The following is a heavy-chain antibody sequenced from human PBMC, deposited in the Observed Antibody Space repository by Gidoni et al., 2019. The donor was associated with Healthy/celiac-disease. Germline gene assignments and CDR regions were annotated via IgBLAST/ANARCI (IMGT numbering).Heavy chain of an antibody. Sequence: QVQLVESGGGVVQPGRSLRLSCAASGFTFSSYGMHWVRQAPGKGLEWVAVISYDGSNKYYADSVKGRFTISRDNSKNTLYLQMNSLRAEDTAVYYCAKEDIGDYVLWEDYYGMDVWGQGTTVTVSS. CDR1: GFTFSSYG. CDR3: AKEDIGDYVLWEDYYGMDV. J-gene: IGHJ6*02. V-gene: IGHV3-30*18. CDR2: ISYDGSNK. D-gene: IGHD4-17*01.